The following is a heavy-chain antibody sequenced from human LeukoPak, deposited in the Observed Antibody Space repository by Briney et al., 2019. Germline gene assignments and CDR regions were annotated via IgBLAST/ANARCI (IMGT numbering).Heavy chain of an antibody. Sequence: GGSLRLSCAASGFTFSSYAMSWVRQAPGKGLEWVSVIYSGGSTYYADSVKGRFTISRDNSKNTLYLQMNSLRAEDTAVYYCAAYGSGSYSTNWGQGTLVTVSS. J-gene: IGHJ4*02. D-gene: IGHD3-10*01. CDR3: AAYGSGSYSTN. CDR1: GFTFSSYA. V-gene: IGHV3-53*01. CDR2: IYSGGST.